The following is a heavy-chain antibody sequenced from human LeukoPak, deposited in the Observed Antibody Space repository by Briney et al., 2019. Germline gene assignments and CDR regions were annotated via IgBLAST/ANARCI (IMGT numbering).Heavy chain of an antibody. CDR2: INHSGST. J-gene: IGHJ4*02. Sequence: SETLSLTCAVYGGSFSGYYWSWIRQPPGKGLEWIGEINHSGSTNYNPSLKSRVTISVDTSKNQFSLKLSSVTAADTAVYYCATIRAYSREKSFDYWGQGTLVTVSS. CDR3: ATIRAYSREKSFDY. CDR1: GGSFSGYY. D-gene: IGHD6-13*01. V-gene: IGHV4-34*01.